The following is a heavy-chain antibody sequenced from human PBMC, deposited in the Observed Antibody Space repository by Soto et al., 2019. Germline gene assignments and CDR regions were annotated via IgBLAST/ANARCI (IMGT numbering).Heavy chain of an antibody. D-gene: IGHD5-12*01. CDR3: ARAGYSGYDLIDNWFDP. Sequence: PSETLSLTCTVSGGSISSYYWSWIRQPPGKGLEWIGYIYYSGSTNYNPSLKSRVTISVDTSKNQFSLKLSSVTAADTAVYYCARAGYSGYDLIDNWFDPWGQGSLVTVSS. J-gene: IGHJ5*02. CDR1: GGSISSYY. CDR2: IYYSGST. V-gene: IGHV4-59*01.